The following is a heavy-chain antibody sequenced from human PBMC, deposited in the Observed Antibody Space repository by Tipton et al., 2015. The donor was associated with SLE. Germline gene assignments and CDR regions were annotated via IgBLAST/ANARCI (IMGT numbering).Heavy chain of an antibody. CDR2: INHSGST. J-gene: IGHJ3*02. Sequence: LRLSCAVYGGSFSGYYWNWIRQPPGKGLEWIGEINHSGSTNYNPSLKSRVTISVDTSKKQFSLKLSSVTAADMAVYYCARGLTFDIWGQGTMVTVSS. V-gene: IGHV4-34*01. CDR1: GGSFSGYY. CDR3: ARGLTFDI.